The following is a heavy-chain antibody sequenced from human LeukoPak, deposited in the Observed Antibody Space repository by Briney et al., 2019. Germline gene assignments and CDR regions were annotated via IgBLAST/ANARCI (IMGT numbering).Heavy chain of an antibody. Sequence: SETLSLTCAVYGGSFSGYYWSWIRQPPGKGLEWIGEINHSGSTNYNPSLKSRVTVSVDTSKIQFSLKLSSVTAADTAVYYCARAIFVAVPAAWGWFDPWGQGTLVTVSS. V-gene: IGHV4-34*01. D-gene: IGHD2-2*01. J-gene: IGHJ5*02. CDR3: ARAIFVAVPAAWGWFDP. CDR2: INHSGST. CDR1: GGSFSGYY.